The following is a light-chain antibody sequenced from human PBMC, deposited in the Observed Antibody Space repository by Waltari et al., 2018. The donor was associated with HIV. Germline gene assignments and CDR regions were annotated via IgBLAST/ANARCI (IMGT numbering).Light chain of an antibody. CDR1: QSVDNK. V-gene: IGKV3-15*01. CDR2: DAS. CDR3: QQYKNWPPLT. J-gene: IGKJ1*01. Sequence: ETVMTQSPGTLSASPGARVALSCRASQSVDNKLAWYQQKPGQSPRLLVYDASTGAAGIPDRFSGSGSGTQFTLTITGLQSEDWAVYYCQQYKNWPPLTFGQGTKVEIK.